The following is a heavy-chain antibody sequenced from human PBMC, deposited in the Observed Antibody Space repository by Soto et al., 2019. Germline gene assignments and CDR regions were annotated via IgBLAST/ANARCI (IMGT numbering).Heavy chain of an antibody. V-gene: IGHV1-3*01. CDR2: INAGNGNT. D-gene: IGHD2-2*01. J-gene: IGHJ4*02. CDR1: GYTFTSYA. Sequence: QVQLVQSGAEVKKPGASVKGSCKASGYTFTSYAMHWVRQAPGQRLEWMGWINAGNGNTKYSQKFQGRVTITRDTCASTAYMQLSSLRSEDTAVYYCARPYCSSTSCARADYWGQGTLVTVSS. CDR3: ARPYCSSTSCARADY.